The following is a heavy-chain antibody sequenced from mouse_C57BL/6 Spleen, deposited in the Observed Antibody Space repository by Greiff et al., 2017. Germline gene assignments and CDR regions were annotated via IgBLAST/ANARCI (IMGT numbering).Heavy chain of an antibody. CDR1: GYTFTNYS. CDR2: IHPNRVST. V-gene: IGHV1-64*01. Sequence: QVQLHQPGPELVKPGASVKLSCKASGYTFTNYSLHWVKQRPGQSLAWIGIIHPNRVSTNYNEKFKSKATLTVDKSSSTAYVQHSSLTSEDAAVYYCARWLGAMDYWGQGTSVTVSS. J-gene: IGHJ4*01. D-gene: IGHD4-1*01. CDR3: ARWLGAMDY.